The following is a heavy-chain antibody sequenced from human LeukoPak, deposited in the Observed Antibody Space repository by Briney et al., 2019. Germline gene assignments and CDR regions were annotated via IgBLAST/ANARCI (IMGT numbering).Heavy chain of an antibody. CDR3: ARVSELELLAFDY. Sequence: PSETLSLTCTVSGGSISSYYWSWIRQPPGKGLEWIGYIYYSGSTYYNPSLKSRVTISVDRSKNQFSLKLSSVTAADTAVYYCARVSELELLAFDYWGQGTLVTVSS. D-gene: IGHD1-7*01. CDR1: GGSISSYY. V-gene: IGHV4-59*12. J-gene: IGHJ4*02. CDR2: IYYSGST.